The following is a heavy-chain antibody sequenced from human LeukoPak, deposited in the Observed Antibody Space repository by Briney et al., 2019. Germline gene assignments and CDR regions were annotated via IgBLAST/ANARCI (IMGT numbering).Heavy chain of an antibody. V-gene: IGHV3-21*01. Sequence: PGGSLRLSCAASGFTFSSYSMNWVRQAPGKGLEWVSSISSSSSYIHYADSVKGRFTISRDNAKNSLYLQMNSLRAEDTAVYYCAREIGGLLKVLDYWGQGTLVTVSS. CDR1: GFTFSSYS. CDR3: AREIGGLLKVLDY. D-gene: IGHD3-10*01. J-gene: IGHJ4*02. CDR2: ISSSSSYI.